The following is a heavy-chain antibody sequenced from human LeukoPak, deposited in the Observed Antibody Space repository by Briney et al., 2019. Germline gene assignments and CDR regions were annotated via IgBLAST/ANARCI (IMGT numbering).Heavy chain of an antibody. CDR1: GYTFTSYD. D-gene: IGHD1-26*01. V-gene: IGHV1-8*01. CDR3: ASSPSGSYYQFDY. J-gene: IGHJ4*02. CDR2: MNPNSGNT. Sequence: ASVKVSCKASGYTFTSYDINWVRQAPGQGLEWMGWMNPNSGNTGYAQKFQGRVTMTRNTSISTAYMELSSLRSEDTAVYYCASSPSGSYYQFDYWGQGTLVTVSS.